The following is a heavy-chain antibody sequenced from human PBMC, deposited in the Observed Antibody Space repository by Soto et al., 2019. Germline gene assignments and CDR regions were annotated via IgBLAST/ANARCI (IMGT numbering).Heavy chain of an antibody. Sequence: QVHVVESGGGVVQPGRSLRLSCTASGFTFSSNGMHWVRQAPGKGLEWVAVIWSDGSNKYYADSVKGRFTIFRDNPKSTLYLQMNGLRAEDTAVYYCARDGSNKPGFYYGMDVWGQGTTVTVSS. V-gene: IGHV3-33*01. CDR3: ARDGSNKPGFYYGMDV. CDR1: GFTFSSNG. D-gene: IGHD6-13*01. J-gene: IGHJ6*02. CDR2: IWSDGSNK.